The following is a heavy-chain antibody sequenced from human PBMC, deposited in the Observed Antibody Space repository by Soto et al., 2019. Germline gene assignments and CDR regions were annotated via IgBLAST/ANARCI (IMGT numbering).Heavy chain of an antibody. Sequence: QVQLVQSGAEVKKPGSSVKVSCKASGGSLSNYGISWVRQAPGQGLEWMGGIIPVFGTANYAQKFQGRVTITADESTSIVYMDVTSLRSEDTAVYYWARGDATKIVVTTYYAMDVWGQGTTVTVSS. CDR3: ARGDATKIVVTTYYAMDV. V-gene: IGHV1-69*12. D-gene: IGHD3-9*01. CDR2: IIPVFGTA. J-gene: IGHJ6*02. CDR1: GGSLSNYG.